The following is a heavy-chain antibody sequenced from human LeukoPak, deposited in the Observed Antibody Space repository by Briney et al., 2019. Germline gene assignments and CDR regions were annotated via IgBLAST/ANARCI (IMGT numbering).Heavy chain of an antibody. CDR3: ARVRDPYYDSSGYLVY. J-gene: IGHJ4*02. CDR2: IIPIFGIA. Sequence: GAAVKVSYKASGGTFNSYAISWVRQAPGQGGEWMGGIIPIFGIANYAQKFQGRGTITADKSTSTAYIELSSLRSDDTAVYYCARVRDPYYDSSGYLVYWGQGTLVTVSS. CDR1: GGTFNSYA. D-gene: IGHD3-22*01. V-gene: IGHV1-69*17.